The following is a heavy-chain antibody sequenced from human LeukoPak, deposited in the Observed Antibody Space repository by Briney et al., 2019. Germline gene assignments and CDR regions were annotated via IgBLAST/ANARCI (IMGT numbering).Heavy chain of an antibody. D-gene: IGHD1-26*01. J-gene: IGHJ3*02. CDR1: GFTFSNAW. CDR3: RGGSYYEGSAAFDI. CDR2: IKSKTDGGTT. V-gene: IGHV3-15*01. Sequence: GGSLRLSCAASGFTFSNAWMSWVRQAPGKGLEWVGRIKSKTDGGTTDYAAPVKGRFTISRDDSKSTLYLQMNSLKTEDTAVYYCRGGSYYEGSAAFDIWGQGTMVTVSS.